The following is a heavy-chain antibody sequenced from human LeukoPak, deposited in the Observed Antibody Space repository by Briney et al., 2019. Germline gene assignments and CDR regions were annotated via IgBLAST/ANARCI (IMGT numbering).Heavy chain of an antibody. CDR3: ARVQYYYGSGSYGFFDS. Sequence: ASVKVSCNAPGYTFTSYYMHWVRQAPAQGLEWMGIINPSGGSTTYAQKFQGRVTMTRDTSTSTVYMELSSLRSEDTAVYYCARVQYYYGSGSYGFFDSWGQGTLVSVSS. CDR2: INPSGGST. V-gene: IGHV1-46*01. J-gene: IGHJ4*02. D-gene: IGHD3-10*01. CDR1: GYTFTSYY.